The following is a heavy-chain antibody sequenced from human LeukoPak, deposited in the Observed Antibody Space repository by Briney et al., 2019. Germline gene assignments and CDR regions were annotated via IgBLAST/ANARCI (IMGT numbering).Heavy chain of an antibody. D-gene: IGHD1-26*01. CDR1: GYTFTDYS. Sequence: GASVKVSCKASGYTFTDYSMHWVRQGQAPGQGLEWMGWINPNSGGTNYAQKFQGRVTMTRDTSISTAYMELSRLRSDDTAVYYCARGPPHSGSYYDYWGQGTLVTVSS. CDR3: ARGPPHSGSYYDY. J-gene: IGHJ4*02. CDR2: INPNSGGT. V-gene: IGHV1-2*02.